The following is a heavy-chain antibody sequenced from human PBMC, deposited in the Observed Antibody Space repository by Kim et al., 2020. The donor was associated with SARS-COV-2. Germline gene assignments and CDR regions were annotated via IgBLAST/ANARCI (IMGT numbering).Heavy chain of an antibody. Sequence: YAQKFQGRVSMTRDTPTSTFYMELSRLRFDDAAVYYCARVRDYIIGYGMDVWGQGTTVTVSS. CDR3: ARVRDYIIGYGMDV. V-gene: IGHV1-46*01. J-gene: IGHJ6*02. D-gene: IGHD4-17*01.